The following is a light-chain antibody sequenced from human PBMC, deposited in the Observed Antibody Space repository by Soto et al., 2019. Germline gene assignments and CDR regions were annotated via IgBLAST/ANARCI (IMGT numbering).Light chain of an antibody. Sequence: EIVLTQSPGTLSLSPGERATLSCRASQSVSSNSLAWHQQKPGQAPRLLMYAASSRAAGIPDRFSGSGSGTDFTLTISSLEPEDFAVYYCQEYDNWPPEGKFGQGTKVDIK. V-gene: IGKV3-20*01. CDR2: AAS. CDR1: QSVSSNS. CDR3: QEYDNWPPEGK. J-gene: IGKJ1*01.